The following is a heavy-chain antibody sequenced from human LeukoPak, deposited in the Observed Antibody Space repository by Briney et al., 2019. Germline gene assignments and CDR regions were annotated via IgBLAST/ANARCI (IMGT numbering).Heavy chain of an antibody. V-gene: IGHV3-21*04. CDR1: GFTFSSYA. D-gene: IGHD2-15*01. CDR2: IDSSSSHI. J-gene: IGHJ6*02. Sequence: AGRSLRLSCAASGFTFSSYAMNWVRQAPGKGLEWVSSIDSSSSHIYYADSVKGRFTISRDNTKSSLYLQMNSLRAEDTAVYYCAKNLYCGGGSCYPSALGMDVWGQGTTVTVSS. CDR3: AKNLYCGGGSCYPSALGMDV.